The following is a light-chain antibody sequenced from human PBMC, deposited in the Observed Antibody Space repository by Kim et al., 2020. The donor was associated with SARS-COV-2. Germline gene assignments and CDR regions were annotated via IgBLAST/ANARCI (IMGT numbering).Light chain of an antibody. CDR1: QGIRHD. CDR2: AAS. V-gene: IGKV1-17*01. Sequence: DIQMTQSPSSLSASVGDRVTITCRASQGIRHDLGWYQQEPGKAPKHLIYAASSLRSGVPSRFSGSGSGTECTLTSSSLQPEDLASFYCLQKKSYPLTFGGENKVDIK. J-gene: IGKJ4*01. CDR3: LQKKSYPLT.